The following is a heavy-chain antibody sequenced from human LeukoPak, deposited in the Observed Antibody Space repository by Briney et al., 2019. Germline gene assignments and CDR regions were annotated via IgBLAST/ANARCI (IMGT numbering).Heavy chain of an antibody. CDR3: AKGWELLSSLAY. V-gene: IGHV3-23*01. D-gene: IGHD1-26*01. Sequence: GGSLRLACAASGFTFGSYAMSWVRQAPGMGLEWVSGISGSGGSTCYADSVKGRFTISRDNSKNTLYLQMNSLRADDTAVYYCAKGWELLSSLAYWGQGTLVTVSS. J-gene: IGHJ4*02. CDR1: GFTFGSYA. CDR2: ISGSGGST.